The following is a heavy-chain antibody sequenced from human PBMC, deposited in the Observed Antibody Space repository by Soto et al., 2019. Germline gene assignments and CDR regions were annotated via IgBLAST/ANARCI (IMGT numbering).Heavy chain of an antibody. CDR2: MNPNTGNI. V-gene: IGHV1-8*01. Sequence: QVELVQSGAEVKKPGASVKVSCQASEDTFTHYDINWVRQATGQGLVWMGWMNPNTGNIDYAHKCKGRVTMTRDPSTRTVDMELSSLRSDDTAVYYWVRRVACVHRSWFDPWGQGTLVSVSS. CDR3: VRRVACVHRSWFDP. CDR1: EDTFTHYD. J-gene: IGHJ5*02. D-gene: IGHD2-21*01.